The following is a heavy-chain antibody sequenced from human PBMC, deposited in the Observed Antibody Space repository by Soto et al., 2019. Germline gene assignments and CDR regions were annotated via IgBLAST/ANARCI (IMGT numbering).Heavy chain of an antibody. V-gene: IGHV4-61*08. CDR2: IYYSGTT. D-gene: IGHD2-8*02. CDR1: GGSISSGGYY. J-gene: IGHJ4*02. Sequence: SETLSLTCTVSGGSISSGGYYWSWIRQHPGKGLEWIGYIYYSGTTNYNPSLRSRVTMSADVSKNQFSLRLTSVTAADTALYYCARGMTPPGAPAWYYFDSWGQGTLVTVSS. CDR3: ARGMTPPGAPAWYYFDS.